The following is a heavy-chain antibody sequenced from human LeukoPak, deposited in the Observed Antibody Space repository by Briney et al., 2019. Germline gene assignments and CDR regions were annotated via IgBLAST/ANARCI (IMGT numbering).Heavy chain of an antibody. Sequence: AAVRVSCKASGDTFTGYYMHWVRQAPGQGGEWMGWINPNSGGTNYAQKFQGRVTMTRDTSIRTAYLELSTLRSDDTAVYYCASQTGYYDFWRHHYWYFDLWGRGTLVTVSS. J-gene: IGHJ2*01. D-gene: IGHD3-3*01. CDR2: INPNSGGT. CDR1: GDTFTGYY. CDR3: ASQTGYYDFWRHHYWYFDL. V-gene: IGHV1-2*02.